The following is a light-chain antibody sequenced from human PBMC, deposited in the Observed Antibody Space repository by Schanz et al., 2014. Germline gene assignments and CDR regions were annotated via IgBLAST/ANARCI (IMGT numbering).Light chain of an antibody. CDR2: DSD. Sequence: QSVLTQPPSVSAAPGQKVTISCSGSSSNIGNNYVSWYQQLPGTAPKLLIYDSDKRPSGIPDRFSGSKSGPSATLGITGLQTGDEADYYCGTWDSSLSAAVFGGGTKVTGL. CDR1: SSNIGNNY. J-gene: IGLJ3*02. CDR3: GTWDSSLSAAV. V-gene: IGLV1-51*01.